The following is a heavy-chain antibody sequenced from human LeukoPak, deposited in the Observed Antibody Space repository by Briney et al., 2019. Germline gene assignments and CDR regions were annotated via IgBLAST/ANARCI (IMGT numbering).Heavy chain of an antibody. D-gene: IGHD3-10*01. CDR3: ASRTADYGSGSHYGY. J-gene: IGHJ4*02. CDR1: GGTFNNYA. V-gene: IGHV1-69*05. CDR2: IIPLSGTA. Sequence: ASVKVSCKASGGTFNNYAISWVRQAPGQGLEWMGGIIPLSGTANYAQKFQGRVTITTDESTCTDYMELSNLRSDDTAVYYCASRTADYGSGSHYGYWGQGTLVTVSS.